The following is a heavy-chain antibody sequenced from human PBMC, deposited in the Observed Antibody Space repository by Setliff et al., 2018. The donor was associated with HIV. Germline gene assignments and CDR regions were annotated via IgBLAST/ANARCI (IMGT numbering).Heavy chain of an antibody. D-gene: IGHD2-21*02. Sequence: SETLSLTCAVYGGSFSGYHWNWIRQFPGKGLEWIGEINHTGNTQYNPSLKSRVTMSEETSKNQFSLKVTSVTAADTAVYYCTRDLWGDDYYYNNMDVWGKGTTVTVSS. V-gene: IGHV4-34*01. CDR2: INHTGNT. J-gene: IGHJ6*03. CDR1: GGSFSGYH. CDR3: TRDLWGDDYYYNNMDV.